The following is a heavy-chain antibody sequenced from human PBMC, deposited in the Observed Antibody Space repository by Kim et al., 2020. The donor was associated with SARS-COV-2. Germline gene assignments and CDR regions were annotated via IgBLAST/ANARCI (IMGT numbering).Heavy chain of an antibody. CDR1: GGSISSYY. V-gene: IGHV4-59*13. Sequence: SETLSLTCTVSGGSISSYYWSWIRQPPGKGLEWIGYIYYSGSTNYNPSLKSRVTISVDTSKNQFSLKLSSVTAAYTAVYYCARARRGLPMDVWGQGTTVTVSS. J-gene: IGHJ6*02. CDR2: IYYSGST. CDR3: ARARRGLPMDV. D-gene: IGHD5-18*01.